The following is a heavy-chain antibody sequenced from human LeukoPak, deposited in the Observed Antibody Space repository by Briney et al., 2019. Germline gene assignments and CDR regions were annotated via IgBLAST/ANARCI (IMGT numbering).Heavy chain of an antibody. CDR1: GASISSYY. D-gene: IGHD1-26*01. V-gene: IGHV4-59*01. J-gene: IGHJ4*02. Sequence: SETLSLTCTVSGASISSYYWSWIRQPPGKGLEWIGYIHYSGSTNYNPSLKSRVTISIDTSKNQFSLKLSSVTAADTAVYYCARGGYSGTYAFDYGGQGTLVTVSS. CDR3: ARGGYSGTYAFDY. CDR2: IHYSGST.